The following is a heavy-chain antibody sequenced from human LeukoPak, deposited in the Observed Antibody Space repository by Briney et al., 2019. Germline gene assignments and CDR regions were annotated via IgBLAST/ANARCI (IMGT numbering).Heavy chain of an antibody. CDR3: TTLGYHLDS. D-gene: IGHD3-22*01. Sequence: GGPQRLSCAASGFAYSAYQMNWVPQAPGKGLEGVSYIADSDTRTYYTDSVKGRFTIFRDNTKHSLYLQMNSLRVEDTGLYCTTLGYHLDSWGKGALVTVSS. J-gene: IGHJ4*02. CDR2: IADSDTRT. CDR1: GFAYSAYQ. V-gene: IGHV3-48*03.